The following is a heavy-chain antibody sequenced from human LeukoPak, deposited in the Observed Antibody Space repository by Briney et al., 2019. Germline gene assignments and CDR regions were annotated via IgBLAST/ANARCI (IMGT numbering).Heavy chain of an antibody. CDR3: ARATVILDY. J-gene: IGHJ4*02. V-gene: IGHV3-23*01. Sequence: PGGSLRLSCAASGFTFNTYAMSWVRQAPGKGLEWVSGIRGSGGSTYYADSVKGRFTISRGNSKNTLYLQMNSLRAEDTAVYYCARATVILDYWGQGTLVTVSS. D-gene: IGHD4-17*01. CDR2: IRGSGGST. CDR1: GFTFNTYA.